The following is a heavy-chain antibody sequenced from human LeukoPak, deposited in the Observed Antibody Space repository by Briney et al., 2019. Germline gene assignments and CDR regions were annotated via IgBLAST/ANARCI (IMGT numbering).Heavy chain of an antibody. Sequence: ASVKVSCKASGYTFTGYYMHWVRQAPGHGLEWMGWINPNSGGTNYAQKFQGRVTMTRDTSISTAYMELSRLRSDDTAVYYGASSVAAGTTKALYYWGQGILVTVSS. J-gene: IGHJ4*02. CDR3: ASSVAAGTTKALYY. CDR2: INPNSGGT. CDR1: GYTFTGYY. V-gene: IGHV1-2*02. D-gene: IGHD1-1*01.